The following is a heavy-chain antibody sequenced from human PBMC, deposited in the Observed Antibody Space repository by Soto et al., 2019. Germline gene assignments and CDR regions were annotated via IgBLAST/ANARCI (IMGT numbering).Heavy chain of an antibody. CDR2: IYDSGSP. CDR1: GGSISVYY. V-gene: IGHV4-59*01. Sequence: PSETLSLTCTISGGSISVYYWSWIRQPQGQALEWIGYIYDSGSPYYNPSLRSRVIISADTPKNQISLKLTSAPAADTAVYYCAGGVGSSPPRYWGRGTLVTVSS. J-gene: IGHJ4*02. CDR3: AGGVGSSPPRY. D-gene: IGHD1-26*01.